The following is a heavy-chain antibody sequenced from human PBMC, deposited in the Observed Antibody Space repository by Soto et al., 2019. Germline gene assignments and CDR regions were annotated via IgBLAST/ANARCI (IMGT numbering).Heavy chain of an antibody. V-gene: IGHV3-30-3*01. D-gene: IGHD1-20*01. CDR1: GFTFSSYA. CDR3: AREETPPGIWYYYYGMDV. J-gene: IGHJ6*02. Sequence: QVQLVESGGGVVQPGRSLRLSCAASGFTFSSYAMHWVRQAPGKGLEWVAVISYDGSNKYYADSVKGRFTISRDNSKNTLYLHMNSLRAEDTAVYYCAREETPPGIWYYYYGMDVWGQGTTVTVSS. CDR2: ISYDGSNK.